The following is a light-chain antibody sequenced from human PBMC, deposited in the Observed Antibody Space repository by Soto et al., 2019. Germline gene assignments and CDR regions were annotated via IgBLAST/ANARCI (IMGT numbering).Light chain of an antibody. Sequence: EIVLTQSPGTLSLSPGERATLSCRVSQSVSSSYLAWHQQKPGQAPRLLIYAASRRATGIPDRFSGSGSGTDFTLTISRLEPEDFAVYYCQQYGSSPWTFGQGTKVDIK. CDR1: QSVSSSY. CDR2: AAS. CDR3: QQYGSSPWT. V-gene: IGKV3-20*01. J-gene: IGKJ1*01.